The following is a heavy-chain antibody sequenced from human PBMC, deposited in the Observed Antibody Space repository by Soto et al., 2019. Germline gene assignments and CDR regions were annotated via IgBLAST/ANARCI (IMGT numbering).Heavy chain of an antibody. Sequence: QITLKESGPTLVKPTQTLTLTCTFPGFSFSSIGEGVGWIRQPPGKALEWLALIYWDDDKRYSPSLKSRLTITKDTSKNQVVLTMTNMDPVDTATYYCVQSRCGGDCLQSYSSHSYYGLDVWSQGTTVTVSS. CDR2: IYWDDDK. V-gene: IGHV2-5*02. CDR3: VQSRCGGDCLQSYSSHSYYGLDV. J-gene: IGHJ6*02. D-gene: IGHD2-21*02. CDR1: GFSFSSIGEG.